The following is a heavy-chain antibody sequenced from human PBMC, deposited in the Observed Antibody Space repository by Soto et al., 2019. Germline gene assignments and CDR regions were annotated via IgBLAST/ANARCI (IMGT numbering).Heavy chain of an antibody. CDR1: GFTFSSYA. J-gene: IGHJ6*02. V-gene: IGHV3-30-3*01. CDR2: ISYDGSNK. Sequence: GGSLRLSCAASGFTFSSYAMHWVRQAPGKGLEWVAVISYDGSNKYYADSVKGRFTISRDNSKNTLYLQMNSLRAEDTAVYYCARDYYDTISYYHYGMDVWGQGTTVTVSS. D-gene: IGHD3-22*01. CDR3: ARDYYDTISYYHYGMDV.